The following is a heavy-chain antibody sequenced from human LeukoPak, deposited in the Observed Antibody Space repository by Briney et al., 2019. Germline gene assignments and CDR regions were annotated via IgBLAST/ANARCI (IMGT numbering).Heavy chain of an antibody. CDR3: ARVLRRDGYNRFDY. V-gene: IGHV1-18*01. Sequence: ASVKVSCKASGYTFTSYGISWVRQAPGQGLEWMGWISAYNGNTNYAQKLQGRVTMTTDTSTSTAYMELRSLRSDDTAVYYCARVLRRDGYNRFDYWGQGTLVTVSS. D-gene: IGHD5-24*01. CDR1: GYTFTSYG. CDR2: ISAYNGNT. J-gene: IGHJ4*02.